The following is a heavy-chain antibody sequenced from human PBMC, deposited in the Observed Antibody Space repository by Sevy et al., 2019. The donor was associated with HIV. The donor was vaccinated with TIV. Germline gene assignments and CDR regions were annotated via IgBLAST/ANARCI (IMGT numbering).Heavy chain of an antibody. Sequence: SETLSLTCAVYGGSFSGYYWSWIRQPPGKGLEWIGEINHSGSTNYNPSLKSRVTISVDTSKNQFSLKLSSVTAADTAVYYCARGGYDFWSGLDHTFWFDPWGQGTLVTVSS. J-gene: IGHJ5*02. D-gene: IGHD3-3*01. CDR3: ARGGYDFWSGLDHTFWFDP. CDR1: GGSFSGYY. V-gene: IGHV4-34*01. CDR2: INHSGST.